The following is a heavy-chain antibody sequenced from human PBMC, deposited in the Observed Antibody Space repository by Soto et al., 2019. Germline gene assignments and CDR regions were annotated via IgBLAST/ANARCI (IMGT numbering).Heavy chain of an antibody. CDR2: ISSSSSYI. CDR1: GFTFSSYS. D-gene: IGHD1-26*01. CDR3: ASWYSGSSTADP. J-gene: IGHJ5*02. V-gene: IGHV3-21*01. Sequence: SLRLSCAASGFTFSSYSMNWVRQAPGKGLEWVSCISSSSSYIYYGDSVKGRFTTSRDNAKNSLYLQMNSLRAEDTAVYYCASWYSGSSTADPWGQGTLVTVSS.